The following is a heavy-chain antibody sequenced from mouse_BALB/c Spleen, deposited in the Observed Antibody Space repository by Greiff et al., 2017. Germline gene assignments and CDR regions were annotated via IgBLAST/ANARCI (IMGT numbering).Heavy chain of an antibody. CDR1: GFSLTSYG. CDR3: ARVLFGTGYAMDY. V-gene: IGHV2-9*02. J-gene: IGHJ4*01. D-gene: IGHD4-1*01. CDR2: IWAGGST. Sequence: VQLVESGPGLVAPSQSLSITCTVSGFSLTSYGVHWVRQPPGKGLEWLGVIWAGGSTNYNSALMSRLSISKDNSKSQVFLKMNSLQTDDTAMYYCARVLFGTGYAMDYWGQGTSVTVSS.